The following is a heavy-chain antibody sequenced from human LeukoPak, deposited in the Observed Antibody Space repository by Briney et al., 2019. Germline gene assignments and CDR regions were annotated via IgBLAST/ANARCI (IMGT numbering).Heavy chain of an antibody. Sequence: ASVKVSCKASGYTFTSYYMHWVRQAPGQGLEWMGIINPSGGSTSYAQKFQGGVTMTRDTSTSTVYMELSSLRSEDTAVYYCARDSYEQLADHGMDVWGQGTTVTVSS. D-gene: IGHD6-6*01. CDR2: INPSGGST. V-gene: IGHV1-46*01. CDR3: ARDSYEQLADHGMDV. J-gene: IGHJ6*02. CDR1: GYTFTSYY.